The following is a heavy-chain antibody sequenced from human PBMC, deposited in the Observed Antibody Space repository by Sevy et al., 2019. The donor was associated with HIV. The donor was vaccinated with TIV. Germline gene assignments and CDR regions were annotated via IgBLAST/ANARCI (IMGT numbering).Heavy chain of an antibody. V-gene: IGHV1-18*04. J-gene: IGHJ4*02. CDR2: ISGYNGNT. D-gene: IGHD2-8*02. CDR3: AGDFRSHCTGDTCYGYFDL. CDR1: GYTFSNNG. Sequence: ASVKVSCEASGYTFSNNGISWVRQAPGQGLEWMGWISGYNGNTDSAQNFQGRVTMTTDTSTSTAFMELRSLGSDDTAVYYCAGDFRSHCTGDTCYGYFDLWGQGTPVTVSS.